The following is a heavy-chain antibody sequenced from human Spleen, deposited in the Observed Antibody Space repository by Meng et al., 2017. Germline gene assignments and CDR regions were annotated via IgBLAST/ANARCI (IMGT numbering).Heavy chain of an antibody. Sequence: GESLKISCAASGFTFSSYSMNWVRQAPGKGLEWVSSISSSSSYIYYADSVKGRFTISRDNAKNSLYLQMNSLRAEDTAVYYCARDGGNGKVDSSGWYDYWGQGTLVTVSS. J-gene: IGHJ4*02. CDR1: GFTFSSYS. CDR2: ISSSSSYI. D-gene: IGHD6-19*01. CDR3: ARDGGNGKVDSSGWYDY. V-gene: IGHV3-21*01.